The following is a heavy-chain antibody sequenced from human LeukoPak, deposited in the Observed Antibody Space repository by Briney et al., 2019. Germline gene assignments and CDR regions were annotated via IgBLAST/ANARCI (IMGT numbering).Heavy chain of an antibody. CDR1: GGSISSGGYY. J-gene: IGHJ4*02. D-gene: IGHD3-22*01. Sequence: SQTLSLTCTVSGGSISSGGYYWSWIRQHPGKGLEWIGYIYYSGSTNYNPSLKSRVTISVDTSKNQFSLKLSSVTAADTAVYYCARSDYYDSSGYYYALDYWGQGTLVTVSS. V-gene: IGHV4-31*03. CDR2: IYYSGST. CDR3: ARSDYYDSSGYYYALDY.